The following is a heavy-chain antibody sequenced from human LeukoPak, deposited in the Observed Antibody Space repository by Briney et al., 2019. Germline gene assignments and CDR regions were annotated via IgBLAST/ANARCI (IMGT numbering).Heavy chain of an antibody. CDR1: GYTFTNYG. V-gene: IGHV1-18*01. Sequence: ASVTVSCMASGYTFTNYGISWVRQAPGQGLEWMRWTSAYNGNTKYAQKLQGRVTMTTDTSTSTAYMELRSLRSDDTAVYYCARYSGTYHDYYYYGMDVWGQGTTVTVSS. CDR3: ARYSGTYHDYYYYGMDV. J-gene: IGHJ6*02. CDR2: TSAYNGNT. D-gene: IGHD1-26*01.